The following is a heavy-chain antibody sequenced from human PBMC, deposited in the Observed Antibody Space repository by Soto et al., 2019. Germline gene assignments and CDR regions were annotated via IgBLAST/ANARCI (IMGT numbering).Heavy chain of an antibody. CDR3: TRDRQIYRFYYYGMDV. V-gene: IGHV3-13*01. D-gene: IGHD3-3*01. J-gene: IGHJ6*02. CDR1: GFSISSSD. CDR2: LGTSGDT. Sequence: EVQLVESGGGLVQPGGSLKLSCVASGFSISSSDMHWVRQVMGKGLEWVSTLGTSGDTFYSGSVKGRFTISREDAKNSFNLQMNNLRAEDSAVYYCTRDRQIYRFYYYGMDVWDQGTAVTVS.